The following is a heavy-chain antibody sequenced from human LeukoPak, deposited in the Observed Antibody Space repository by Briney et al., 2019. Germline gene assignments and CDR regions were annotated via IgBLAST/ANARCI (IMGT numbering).Heavy chain of an antibody. V-gene: IGHV4-39*07. CDR1: GGSTSSSSYY. Sequence: KPSETLSLTCTVSGGSTSSSSYYWGWIRQPPGKGLEWIASIYYSGSTYYNPSLKSRVTISVDTSKNQFSLKLSSVTAADTAVYYCAREALYSGYAAFDIWGQGTMVTVSS. D-gene: IGHD5-12*01. J-gene: IGHJ3*02. CDR3: AREALYSGYAAFDI. CDR2: IYYSGST.